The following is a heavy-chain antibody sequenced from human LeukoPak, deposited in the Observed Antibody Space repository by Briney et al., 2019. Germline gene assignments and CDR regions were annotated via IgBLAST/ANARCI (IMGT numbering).Heavy chain of an antibody. J-gene: IGHJ4*02. CDR2: IFNSGRT. CDR3: ARRPQTGYDSSGYYPGDFDY. CDR1: GGSISSYY. Sequence: PSETLSLTCTVSGGSISSYYWSWIRQPPGKGLEWIGYIFNSGRTNYNPSLRSRVTMSVDTSKNQFSLKLSSVTAADTAVYYCARRPQTGYDSSGYYPGDFDYWGQGTLVTVSS. D-gene: IGHD3-22*01. V-gene: IGHV4-59*08.